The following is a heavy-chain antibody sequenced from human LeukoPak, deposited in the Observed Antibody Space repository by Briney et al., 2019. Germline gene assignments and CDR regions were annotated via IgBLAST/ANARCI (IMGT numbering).Heavy chain of an antibody. CDR2: IKQDGSEK. Sequence: GGSLRLSCAASGFTFSSYWMSWVRQAPGKGLEWVANIKQDGSEKYYVDSVKGRFTISRDNAKNSLYLQMNSLRAEDTAVYYCARDNYDSSGYYHLYYYCYGMDVWGQGTTVTVSS. D-gene: IGHD3-22*01. CDR1: GFTFSSYW. V-gene: IGHV3-7*01. CDR3: ARDNYDSSGYYHLYYYCYGMDV. J-gene: IGHJ6*02.